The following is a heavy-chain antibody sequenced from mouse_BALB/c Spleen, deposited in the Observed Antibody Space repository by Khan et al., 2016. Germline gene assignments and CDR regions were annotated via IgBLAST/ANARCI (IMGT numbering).Heavy chain of an antibody. CDR2: IDPANGNT. V-gene: IGHV14-3*02. Sequence: VRLQQSGAELVKPGASVKLSCTASGFNIKDTYMHWVKQRPEQGLEWIGRIDPANGNTKYDPKFQGKATITADTSSNTAYLQLSSLTSEDTAVLFCCRAYYGNYWFAYLGQGTHGTGAA. D-gene: IGHD2-10*01. CDR3: CRAYYGNYWFAY. CDR1: GFNIKDTY. J-gene: IGHJ3*01.